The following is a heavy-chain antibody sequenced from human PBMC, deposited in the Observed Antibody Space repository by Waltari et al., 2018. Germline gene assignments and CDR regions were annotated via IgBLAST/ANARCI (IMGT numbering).Heavy chain of an antibody. Sequence: QVQLMESGGGVVQPGQSLRLSSAASGFAFNKFIFHWVRQAPGKGLEWGASILNDGSDTKYADSGRGRFSISRDNSENTVYLQMDTLNIEDTGVYYCARGRSYGMDVWGQGTAVTVSS. J-gene: IGHJ6*02. CDR1: GFAFNKFI. V-gene: IGHV3-30*03. CDR2: ILNDGSDT. CDR3: ARGRSYGMDV.